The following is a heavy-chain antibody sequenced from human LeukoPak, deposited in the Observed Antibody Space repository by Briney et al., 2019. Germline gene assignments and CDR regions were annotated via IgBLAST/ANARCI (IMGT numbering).Heavy chain of an antibody. J-gene: IGHJ4*02. D-gene: IGHD6-13*01. CDR2: INTNTGNP. CDR1: GGTFSSYA. CDR3: ARLVHSSSWYALHY. V-gene: IGHV7-4-1*02. Sequence: ASVKVSCKASGGTFSSYAISWVRQAPGQGLEWMGWINTNTGNPTYAQGFTGRFVFSLDTSVSTAYLQISSLKAEDTAVYYCARLVHSSSWYALHYWGQGTLVTVSS.